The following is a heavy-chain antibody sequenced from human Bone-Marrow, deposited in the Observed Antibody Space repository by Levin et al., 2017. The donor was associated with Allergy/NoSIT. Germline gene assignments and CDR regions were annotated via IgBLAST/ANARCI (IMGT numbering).Heavy chain of an antibody. V-gene: IGHV4-31*03. J-gene: IGHJ4*02. CDR1: GGSLSSGGYY. Sequence: PSETLSLTCTVSGGSLSSGGYYWSWIRQHPGKGLEWIGYIYHSGTTYYNPSLRSRVTISVDTSKNQFSLKLTSVTAADTALYFCVRGASMIGQWGQGTLVTVSS. CDR3: VRGASMIGQ. CDR2: IYHSGTT. D-gene: IGHD5/OR15-5a*01.